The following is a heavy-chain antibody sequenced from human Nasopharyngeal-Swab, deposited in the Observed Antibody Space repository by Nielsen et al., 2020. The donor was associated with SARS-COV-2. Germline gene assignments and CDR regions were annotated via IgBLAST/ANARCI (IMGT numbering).Heavy chain of an antibody. D-gene: IGHD6-13*01. CDR1: AGSISSSTSY. Sequence: SETLSLTCTVSAGSISSSTSYWAWIRKPPGKGLEWIGSIYYGGSTYYNPSLKSRVTISVDTSKNQFSLKLSSVTAADTAVYYCATLSSSWYEYYCDYWGQGTRVTVSS. CDR3: ATLSSSWYEYYCDY. J-gene: IGHJ4*02. V-gene: IGHV4-39*01. CDR2: IYYGGST.